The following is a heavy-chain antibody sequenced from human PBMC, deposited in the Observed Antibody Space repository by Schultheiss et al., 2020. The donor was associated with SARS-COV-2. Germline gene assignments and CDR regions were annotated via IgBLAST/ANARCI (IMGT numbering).Heavy chain of an antibody. CDR2: FDPESGET. CDR1: GYTLTELS. Sequence: ASVKVSFKVSGYTLTELSMHWVRQAPGKGLEWLGCFDPESGETIYAQGFQGRVTMTEDTSTDTAYMELSSLRSEDTAMYYCARTSRINYGMDVWGQGTTVTVSS. J-gene: IGHJ6*02. CDR3: ARTSRINYGMDV. D-gene: IGHD1-14*01. V-gene: IGHV1-24*01.